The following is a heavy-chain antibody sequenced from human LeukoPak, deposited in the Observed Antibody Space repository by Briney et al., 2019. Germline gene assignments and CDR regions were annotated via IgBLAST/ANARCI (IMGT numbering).Heavy chain of an antibody. D-gene: IGHD6-13*01. CDR2: IYYSGST. V-gene: IGHV4-61*01. Sequence: SETLSLTCTVSGGSIGNSNYYWSWIRQPPGKGLEWIGYIYYSGSTNYNPSLKSRVTISVDTSKNQFSLKLSSVTAADTAVYYCARGSSSSWPDFDYWGQGTLVTVSS. J-gene: IGHJ4*02. CDR1: GGSIGNSNYY. CDR3: ARGSSSSWPDFDY.